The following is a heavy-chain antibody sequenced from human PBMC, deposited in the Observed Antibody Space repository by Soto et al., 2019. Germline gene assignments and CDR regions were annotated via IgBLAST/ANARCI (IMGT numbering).Heavy chain of an antibody. V-gene: IGHV1-2*04. CDR2: INPNSGGT. D-gene: IGHD2-21*02. CDR3: ARDSRLLRSYYYYGMDV. CDR1: GYTFTGYY. Sequence: ASVKVSCKASGYTFTGYYMHWVRQAPGQGLEWMGWINPNSGGTNYAQKFQGWVTMTRDTSISTAYMELSRLRSDDTAVYYCARDSRLLRSYYYYGMDVWGQGTTVTVSS. J-gene: IGHJ6*02.